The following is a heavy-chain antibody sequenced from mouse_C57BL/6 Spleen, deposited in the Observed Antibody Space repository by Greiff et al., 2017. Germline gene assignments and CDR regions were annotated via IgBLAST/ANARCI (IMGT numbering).Heavy chain of an antibody. CDR3: ARTQTGRYAMDS. J-gene: IGHJ4*01. V-gene: IGHV1-61*01. CDR2: IYPSDSET. Sequence: QVQLQQPGAELVRPGSSVKLSCKASGYTFTSYWMDWVKQRPGQGLEWIGNIYPSDSETHYNQKFKDKATLTVDKSSSTAYMQLSSLTSEDSAVYYCARTQTGRYAMDSWGQGTSVTVSS. D-gene: IGHD4-1*01. CDR1: GYTFTSYW.